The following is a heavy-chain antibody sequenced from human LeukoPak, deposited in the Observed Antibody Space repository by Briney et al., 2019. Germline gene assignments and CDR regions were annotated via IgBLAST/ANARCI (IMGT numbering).Heavy chain of an antibody. Sequence: PSETLSLTCTVSGGSISSYYWNWIRQPAGKGLEWIGRIYSSGNTNYNASLKSRVTMSVDTSKNQFSLKLTSLTAADTAVYCCARDRGYCNGGSCYGWFEPWGQGTLVTVSS. V-gene: IGHV4-4*07. CDR2: IYSSGNT. CDR1: GGSISSYY. CDR3: ARDRGYCNGGSCYGWFEP. D-gene: IGHD2-15*01. J-gene: IGHJ5*02.